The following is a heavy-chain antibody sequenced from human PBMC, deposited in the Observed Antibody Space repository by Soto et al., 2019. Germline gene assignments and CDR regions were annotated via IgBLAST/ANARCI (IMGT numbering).Heavy chain of an antibody. CDR2: ISYDGSNK. CDR1: GFTFSNYG. Sequence: QVQLVESGGGVVQPGRSLRLSCAASGFTFSNYGMHWARQAPGKGREWVAGISYDGSNKNYADSVKGRFTISRDNSKTTLYLQMNSLRPEDTAVYYCAGGWYFFDYCGQGTLVTVSP. V-gene: IGHV3-30*03. CDR3: AGGWYFFDY. J-gene: IGHJ4*02. D-gene: IGHD6-19*01.